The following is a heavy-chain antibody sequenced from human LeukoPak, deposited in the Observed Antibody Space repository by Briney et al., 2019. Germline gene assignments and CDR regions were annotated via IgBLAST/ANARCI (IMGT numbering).Heavy chain of an antibody. CDR3: ARDPGYSSSWSKVTRYYYYGMDV. CDR2: ISAYNGNT. J-gene: IGHJ6*02. CDR1: GYTFTSYG. D-gene: IGHD6-13*01. V-gene: IGHV1-18*01. Sequence: ASVKVSCKAPGYTFTSYGISWVRQAPGQGLEWMGWISAYNGNTNYAQKLQGRVTMTTDTSTSTAYMELRSLRSDDTAVYYCARDPGYSSSWSKVTRYYYYGMDVWGQGTTVTVSS.